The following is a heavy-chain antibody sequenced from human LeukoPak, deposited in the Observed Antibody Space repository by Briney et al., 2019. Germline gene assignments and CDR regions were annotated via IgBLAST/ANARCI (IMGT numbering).Heavy chain of an antibody. V-gene: IGHV4-59*08. Sequence: SETLSLTCTVSGGSISSYYWSWIRQPPGKGLEWIGYIYYSGSTNYNPSLKSRVTISVDTSKNQFSLKLSSVTAADTAVYYCARHGDDYGVDYWGQGTLVTVSS. CDR2: IYYSGST. J-gene: IGHJ4*02. CDR3: ARHGDDYGVDY. D-gene: IGHD4-17*01. CDR1: GGSISSYY.